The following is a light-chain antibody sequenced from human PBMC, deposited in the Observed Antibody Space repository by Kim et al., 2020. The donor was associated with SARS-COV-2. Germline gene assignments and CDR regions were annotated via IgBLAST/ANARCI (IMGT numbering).Light chain of an antibody. CDR1: QSISNF. CDR3: QQSYNSPPEVT. J-gene: IGKJ5*01. Sequence: IQLTQSPPSLSASVGDSVTITCRASQSISNFLNWYQQKPGKAPKYLIYSASFLHTGVPSRFSGSGSGTDFTLTISNVQPEDFATYYCQQSYNSPPEVTFGQGTRLEIK. V-gene: IGKV1-39*01. CDR2: SAS.